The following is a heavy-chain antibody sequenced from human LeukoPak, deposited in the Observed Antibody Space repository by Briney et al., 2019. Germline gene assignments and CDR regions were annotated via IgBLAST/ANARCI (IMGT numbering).Heavy chain of an antibody. V-gene: IGHV3-48*03. CDR1: GFTFSSYE. Sequence: GGPLSLSCAASGFTFSSYEMNWVRQAPGKGLEGVSYISSSGSTIYYADSVKGRFTISRDNAKNSLYLQMNSLRAEDTAVYYCARSYYDSSGLVWGQGTLVTVSS. CDR3: ARSYYDSSGLV. J-gene: IGHJ4*02. CDR2: ISSSGSTI. D-gene: IGHD3-22*01.